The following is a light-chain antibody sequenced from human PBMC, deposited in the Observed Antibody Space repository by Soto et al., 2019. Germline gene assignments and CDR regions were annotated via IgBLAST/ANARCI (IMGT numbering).Light chain of an antibody. V-gene: IGKV1-6*01. CDR1: QGIRND. Sequence: AIQMTQSPSSLSASVGDRVTITCRASQGIRNDLGWYQQKPGKAPKLLIYAASSLQSGVPSRFSGSGSCTDFTLTISSLQPEDFATYYCLQDYNYPGFGQGTKVEIK. J-gene: IGKJ1*01. CDR2: AAS. CDR3: LQDYNYPG.